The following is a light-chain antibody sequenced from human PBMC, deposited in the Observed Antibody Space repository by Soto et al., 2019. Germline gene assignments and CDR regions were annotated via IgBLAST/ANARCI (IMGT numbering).Light chain of an antibody. J-gene: IGLJ2*01. Sequence: QSVLTQPASVSGSPGQSITISCTGTSRDIGSSPYVSWYQQYPGKAPKCMIYDVNNRPSGVSNRFSGSKSGNTASLSISGLQAEDEAVYYCTSYTTTNTLALGGGPKVTVL. CDR3: TSYTTTNTLA. CDR2: DVN. V-gene: IGLV2-14*03. CDR1: SRDIGSSPY.